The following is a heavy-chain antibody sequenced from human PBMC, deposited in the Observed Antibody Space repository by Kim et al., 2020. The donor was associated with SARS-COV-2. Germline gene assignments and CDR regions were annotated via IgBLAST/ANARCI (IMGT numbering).Heavy chain of an antibody. CDR3: ARTGFSGSYYKYYYYGMDV. J-gene: IGHJ6*02. CDR1: GFTFSSYW. D-gene: IGHD3-10*01. CDR2: INSDGSST. V-gene: IGHV3-74*01. Sequence: GGSLRLSCAASGFTFSSYWMHWVRQAPGKGLVWVSRINSDGSSTSYADSVKGRFTISRDNAKNTLYLQVNSLRAEDTAVYYCARTGFSGSYYKYYYYGMDVWGQGTTVTVSS.